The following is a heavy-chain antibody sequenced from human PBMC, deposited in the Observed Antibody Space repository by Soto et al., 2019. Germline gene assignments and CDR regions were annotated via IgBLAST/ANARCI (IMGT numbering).Heavy chain of an antibody. CDR2: ISAYNGNT. J-gene: IGHJ4*02. V-gene: IGHV1-18*01. CDR1: GYTFTSYG. D-gene: IGHD3-10*01. Sequence: QVQLVQSGAEVKKPGASVKVSCKASGYTFTSYGISWVRQAPGQGLEWMGWISAYNGNTNYAQKLQGRVTMTTDTSTSTAYMELRSLRSDDTAVYYCARDSGLLWFGELFQFFDYWGQGTLVTVSS. CDR3: ARDSGLLWFGELFQFFDY.